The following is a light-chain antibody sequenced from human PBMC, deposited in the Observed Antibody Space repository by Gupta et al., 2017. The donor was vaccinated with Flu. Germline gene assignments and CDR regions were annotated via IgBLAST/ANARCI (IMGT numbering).Light chain of an antibody. V-gene: IGKV1-5*03. CDR3: QQYSTSPWT. J-gene: IGKJ1*01. CDR2: QAS. CDR1: ESINSW. Sequence: DIQLTQSPSTLPASVGDRVTITCRASESINSWLAWYQQKPGKAPNLLIYQASTLENGVPSRFSGSGSGTEFTLTISSLQPDDFATYFCQQYSTSPWTFGLGTRVEI.